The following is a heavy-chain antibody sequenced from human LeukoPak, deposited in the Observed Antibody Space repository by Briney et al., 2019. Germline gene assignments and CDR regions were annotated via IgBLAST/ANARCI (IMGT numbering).Heavy chain of an antibody. J-gene: IGHJ4*02. D-gene: IGHD2-21*01. CDR3: ARHVAYGGDCRL. CDR2: IYYSGST. Sequence: SETLSLTCTVSGGSISSGDYYWSWIRQPPGTGLEWIGYIYYSGSTYYNPTLKSRVTMSVDTSKNQFSLKLSSVTAADTAVYYCARHVAYGGDCRLWGQGTLVTVSS. V-gene: IGHV4-30-4*08. CDR1: GGSISSGDYY.